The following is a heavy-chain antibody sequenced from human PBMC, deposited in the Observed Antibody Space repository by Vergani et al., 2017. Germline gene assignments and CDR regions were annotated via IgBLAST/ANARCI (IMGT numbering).Heavy chain of an antibody. CDR1: GFTFNHFA. CDR2: ISGSGGCT. J-gene: IGHJ4*02. V-gene: IGHV3-23*01. Sequence: EVQLLESGGNLVQPGGSLRLSCAASGFTFNHFAMTWVRQAPGGGLEWVSGISGSGGCTYYADSVKGRFTIARDNSKNTMFLQMNNLRAEDTAVYYCAKDNVPGYYDSCGYCDYWGQGTLVTVSS. D-gene: IGHD3-22*01. CDR3: AKDNVPGYYDSCGYCDY.